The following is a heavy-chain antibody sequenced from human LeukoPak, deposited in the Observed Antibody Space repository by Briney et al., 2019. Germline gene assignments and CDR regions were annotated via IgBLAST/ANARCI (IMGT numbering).Heavy chain of an antibody. J-gene: IGHJ6*03. Sequence: SETLSLTCTVSGGSISNYYWSWIRQPAGKGLEWIGRIYTSGSTNYNPSLKRRVTMSVDTSKNQFSLKLSSVTAADTAVYYCARTIALRPTDRENFYFCMDVWGRRTSVTVSS. CDR2: IYTSGST. CDR1: GGSISNYY. CDR3: ARTIALRPTDRENFYFCMDV. D-gene: IGHD2-8*01. V-gene: IGHV4-4*07.